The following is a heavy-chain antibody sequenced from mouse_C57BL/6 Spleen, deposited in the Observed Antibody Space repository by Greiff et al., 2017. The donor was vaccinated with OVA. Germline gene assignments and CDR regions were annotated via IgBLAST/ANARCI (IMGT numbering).Heavy chain of an antibody. CDR2: INPYNGGT. J-gene: IGHJ1*03. D-gene: IGHD1-1*01. V-gene: IGHV1-19*01. CDR3: ARGGYGSSYWYFDV. Sequence: EVQLQESGPVLVKPGASVKMSCKASGYTFTDYYMNWVKQSHGTSLEWIGVINPYNGGTSYNQKFKGKATLTVDKSSSTAYMELNSLTSEDSAVYYCARGGYGSSYWYFDVWGTGTTVTVSS. CDR1: GYTFTDYY.